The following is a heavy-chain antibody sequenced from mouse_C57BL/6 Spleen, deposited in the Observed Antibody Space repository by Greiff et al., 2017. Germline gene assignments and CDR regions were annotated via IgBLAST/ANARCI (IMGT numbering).Heavy chain of an antibody. CDR3: ARPIYYYGSSYFDY. CDR2: INPNNGGT. CDR1: GYTFTDYN. V-gene: IGHV1-22*01. J-gene: IGHJ2*01. D-gene: IGHD1-1*01. Sequence: VQLKQSGPELVKPGASVKMSCKASGYTFTDYNMHWVKQSHGKSLEWIGYINPNNGGTSYNQKFKGKATLTVNKSSSTAYMELRSLTSEDSAVYYCARPIYYYGSSYFDYWGKGTTLTVSS.